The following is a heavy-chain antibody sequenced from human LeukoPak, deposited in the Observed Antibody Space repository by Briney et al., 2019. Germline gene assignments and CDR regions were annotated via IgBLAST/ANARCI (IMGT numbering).Heavy chain of an antibody. CDR2: ISYDGSNK. CDR1: GFTFSSYA. Sequence: SGGSLRLSCAASGFTFSSYAMHWVRQAPGKGLEWVAVISYDGSNKYYADSVKGRFTISRDNSKNTLYLQMNSLRAEDTAVYYCAKESSLNHWGQGTLVTVSS. V-gene: IGHV3-30*04. J-gene: IGHJ4*02. CDR3: AKESSLNH. D-gene: IGHD2-8*01.